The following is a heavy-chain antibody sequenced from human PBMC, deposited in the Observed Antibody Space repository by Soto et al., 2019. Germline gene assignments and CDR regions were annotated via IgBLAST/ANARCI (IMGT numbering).Heavy chain of an antibody. CDR2: IIPILGIA. CDR1: GGTFSSYT. Sequence: QVQLVQSGAEVKKPGSSGKVSCKASGGTFSSYTISWVRQAPGQGREWMGRIIPILGIANYAQKFQGRVTITADKSTSTAYMELSSLRSEDTAVYYCAREGEYCSSTSCYVYFDYWGQGTLVTVSS. D-gene: IGHD2-2*01. CDR3: AREGEYCSSTSCYVYFDY. V-gene: IGHV1-69*08. J-gene: IGHJ4*02.